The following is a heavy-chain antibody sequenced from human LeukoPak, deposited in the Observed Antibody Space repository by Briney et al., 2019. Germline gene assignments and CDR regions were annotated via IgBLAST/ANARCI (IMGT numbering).Heavy chain of an antibody. CDR3: ARDLVGYGSGSFDY. J-gene: IGHJ4*02. CDR1: WFSVSSNY. CDR2: IYTGGST. V-gene: IGHV3-53*01. D-gene: IGHD3-10*01. Sequence: QAGGSLRLSCAASWFSVSSNYMSWVRQAPGKGLEWVSVIYTGGSTYYAESVKGRFTISRDNSKNTLYLEMNSLRAEDTAVYYCARDLVGYGSGSFDYWGQGTLVTVAS.